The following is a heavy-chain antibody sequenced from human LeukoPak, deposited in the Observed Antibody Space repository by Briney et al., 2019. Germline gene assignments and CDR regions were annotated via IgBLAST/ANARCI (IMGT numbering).Heavy chain of an antibody. Sequence: PGESLRLSCAASGFNFSSYSMNWVRQAPGKGLEWVANIKEDGSEKYYVESVKGRFTISRDNTDNSLYLQMNSLRGEDTAVYYCARDRGSSWTFEYWGQGTLVTVSS. J-gene: IGHJ4*02. CDR1: GFNFSSYS. D-gene: IGHD6-13*01. CDR3: ARDRGSSWTFEY. CDR2: IKEDGSEK. V-gene: IGHV3-7*05.